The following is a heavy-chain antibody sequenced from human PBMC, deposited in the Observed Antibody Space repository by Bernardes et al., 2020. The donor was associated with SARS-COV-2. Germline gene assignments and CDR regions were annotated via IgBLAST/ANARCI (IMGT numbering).Heavy chain of an antibody. J-gene: IGHJ6*02. CDR2: IDWDDDK. CDR1: GFSLSTSGMC. CDR3: ARSYSNYYYYGMDV. Sequence: SGPTLVKPTQTLTLTCTFSGFSLSTSGMCVSWIRQPPGKALEWLARIDWDDDKYYSTSLKTRLTISKDTSKNQVVLTMTNMDPVDTATYYCARSYSNYYYYGMDVWGQGTTVTVSS. D-gene: IGHD4-4*01. V-gene: IGHV2-70*11.